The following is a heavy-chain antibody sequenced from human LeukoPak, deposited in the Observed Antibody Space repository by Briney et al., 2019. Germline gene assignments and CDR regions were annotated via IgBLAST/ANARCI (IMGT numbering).Heavy chain of an antibody. CDR1: GFTFSNAW. D-gene: IGHD2-15*01. V-gene: IGHV3-21*01. J-gene: IGHJ4*02. CDR3: APRLGAATH. Sequence: GGSLRLSCAASGFTFSNAWMSWVRQAPGKGLEWVSSISSSSSYIYYADSVKGRFTISRDNAKNSLYLQMNSLKAEDTAVYYCAPRLGAATHWGQGTLVTVSS. CDR2: ISSSSSYI.